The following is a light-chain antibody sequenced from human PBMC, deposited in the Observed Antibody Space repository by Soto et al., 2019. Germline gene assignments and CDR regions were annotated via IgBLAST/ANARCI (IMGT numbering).Light chain of an antibody. V-gene: IGLV1-40*01. CDR2: VTN. CDR1: RSNIGAGYD. CDR3: QCYDNSLSGWV. J-gene: IGLJ3*02. Sequence: QSVLTQPPSVSGAPGQRVTISCTGSRSNIGAGYDVHWYQQLPGTAPKLLMYVTNNRPSGVPERFSGSKSGTSASLAITGLQAEDEADYYCQCYDNSLSGWVFGGGTKLTVL.